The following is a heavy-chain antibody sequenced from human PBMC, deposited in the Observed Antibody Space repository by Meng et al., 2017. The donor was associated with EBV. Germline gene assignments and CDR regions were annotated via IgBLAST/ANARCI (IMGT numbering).Heavy chain of an antibody. V-gene: IGHV4-39*07. CDR2: IYYSGST. D-gene: IGHD6-13*01. CDR1: GESISSSSYY. CDR3: ARDCFSSGWCPYFQS. Sequence: QVQLQESGPGLVKPSGPLSLTCTVSGESISSSSYYWGWIRQPPGKGLEWIGNIYYSGSTYYNPSLPSLKSRVTISLDTSKNQFSLRLTSVTAADTAVYYCARDCFSSGWCPYFQSWGQGTLVTVSS. J-gene: IGHJ1*01.